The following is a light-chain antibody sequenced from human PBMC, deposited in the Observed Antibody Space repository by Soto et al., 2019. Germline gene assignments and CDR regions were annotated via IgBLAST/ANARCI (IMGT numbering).Light chain of an antibody. Sequence: DIQMTQSASSLSASVGDRVTITCRARQSISSNLNWHQQKPGKAPKVLIYAASSLQSGVPSRFSGSGSGTEFTLSISILQPEDCATYYCQQSYSIPYTLGQGTKLEIK. CDR3: QQSYSIPYT. J-gene: IGKJ2*01. CDR2: AAS. V-gene: IGKV1-39*01. CDR1: QSISSN.